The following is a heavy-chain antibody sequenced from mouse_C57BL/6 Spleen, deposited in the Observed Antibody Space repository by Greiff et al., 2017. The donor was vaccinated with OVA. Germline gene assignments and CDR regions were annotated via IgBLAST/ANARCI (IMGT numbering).Heavy chain of an antibody. V-gene: IGHV2-9-1*01. CDR1: GFSLTSYA. Sequence: QVQLKESGPGLVAPSQSLSITCTVSGFSLTSYAISWVRQPPGKGLEWLGVIWTGGGTNYNSALKSRLSISKDNSKSQVFLKMNSLQTDDTARYYCASLYDYEDYYAMDYWGQGTSVTVSS. CDR3: ASLYDYEDYYAMDY. D-gene: IGHD2-4*01. CDR2: IWTGGGT. J-gene: IGHJ4*01.